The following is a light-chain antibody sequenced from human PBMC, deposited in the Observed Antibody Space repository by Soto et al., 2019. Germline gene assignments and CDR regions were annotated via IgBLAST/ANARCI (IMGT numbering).Light chain of an antibody. J-gene: IGKJ5*01. Sequence: VLTPSPATLSLSPVERATLSCRASQSIHTSLAWYQQKPGQPPRLVVYDSTLRANGVPDRFGGSRSGTEFTLTINNLEPEDFAVYYCQQRNVWPPITFGQGTDWRL. CDR1: QSIHTS. CDR2: DST. CDR3: QQRNVWPPIT. V-gene: IGKV3-11*01.